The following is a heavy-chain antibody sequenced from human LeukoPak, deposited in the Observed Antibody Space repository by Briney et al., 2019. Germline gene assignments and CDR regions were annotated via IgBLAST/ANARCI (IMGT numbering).Heavy chain of an antibody. V-gene: IGHV4-61*02. CDR3: ARVYYGSGSYDYFDY. CDR2: IYTSGST. J-gene: IGHJ4*02. Sequence: PSETLSLTCTVSGGSISSGSYYWSWIRQPAGKGLEWIGRIYTSGSTNYNPSLKSRVTISVDTSKNQFSLKLSSVTAADTAVYYCARVYYGSGSYDYFDYWGQGTLVTVSS. D-gene: IGHD3-10*01. CDR1: GGSISSGSYY.